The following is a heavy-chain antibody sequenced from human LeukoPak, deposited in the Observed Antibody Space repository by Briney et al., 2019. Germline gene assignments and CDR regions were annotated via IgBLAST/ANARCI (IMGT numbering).Heavy chain of an antibody. CDR3: ARDRYYYDSSGYYRLDY. J-gene: IGHJ4*02. V-gene: IGHV4-4*02. CDR1: GGSISSSNW. CDR2: IYHSGST. D-gene: IGHD3-22*01. Sequence: SETLSLTCAVSGGSISSSNWWTWVRQPPGKGLEWIGEIYHSGSTNYNPSLKSRVTISVDTSKNQFSLKLSSVTAADTAVYYCARDRYYYDSSGYYRLDYWGQGTLVTVSS.